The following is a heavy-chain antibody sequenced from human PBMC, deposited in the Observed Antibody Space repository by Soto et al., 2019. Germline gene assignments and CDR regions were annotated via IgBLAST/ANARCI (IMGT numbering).Heavy chain of an antibody. J-gene: IGHJ6*02. Sequence: ASVKVSCKASGYTFTANYFHWVRQAPGQGLEWMGWINPNSGVTNYAQRFQAWVTMTRDTSISTAYMELNSLKTEDTAVYYCTRDLAAAGTLPADVWGQGTTVTVSS. CDR3: TRDLAAAGTLPADV. CDR1: GYTFTANY. D-gene: IGHD6-13*01. V-gene: IGHV1-2*04. CDR2: INPNSGVT.